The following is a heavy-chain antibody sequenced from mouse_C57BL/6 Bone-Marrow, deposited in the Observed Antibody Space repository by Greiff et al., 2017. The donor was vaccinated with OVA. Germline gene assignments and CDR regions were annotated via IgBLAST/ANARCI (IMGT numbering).Heavy chain of an antibody. CDR2: ISYDGSN. D-gene: IGHD2-5*01. CDR3: ARAWSNYPFAY. Sequence: EVQLVESGPGLVKPSQSLSLTCSVTGYSITSGYYWNWIRQFPGNKLEWMGYISYDGSNNYNPPLKNRISITRDTSKNQFFLKLNSVTTEDTATYYCARAWSNYPFAYWCQGTLVTVSA. CDR1: GYSITSGYY. V-gene: IGHV3-6*01. J-gene: IGHJ3*01.